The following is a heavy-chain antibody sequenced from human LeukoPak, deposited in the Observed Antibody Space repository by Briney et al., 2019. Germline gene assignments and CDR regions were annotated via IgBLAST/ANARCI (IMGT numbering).Heavy chain of an antibody. D-gene: IGHD3-22*01. Sequence: PGGSLRLSCAASGFTFSSYGMHWVRQAPGKGLEWVAFIRYDGSNKYYADSMKGRFTISRDNSKNTLYLQMNSLRPEDTAVYYCAREGYYDTSFDYWGQGTLVTVSS. J-gene: IGHJ4*02. CDR2: IRYDGSNK. CDR1: GFTFSSYG. V-gene: IGHV3-30*02. CDR3: AREGYYDTSFDY.